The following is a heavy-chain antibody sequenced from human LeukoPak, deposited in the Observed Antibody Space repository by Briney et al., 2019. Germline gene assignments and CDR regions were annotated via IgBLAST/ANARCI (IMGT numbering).Heavy chain of an antibody. CDR3: AREGDPYRPLDY. Sequence: PSGTLSLTCGVAGGSISTTNWWTWVRQPPGEGLEWIGEVHLSGRTHYNPSLEGRVTMSVDMSENHISLRLTTVTAADTAVYYCAREGDPYRPLDYSGQGTLVTVSS. J-gene: IGHJ4*02. CDR1: GGSISTTNW. CDR2: VHLSGRT. V-gene: IGHV4-4*02.